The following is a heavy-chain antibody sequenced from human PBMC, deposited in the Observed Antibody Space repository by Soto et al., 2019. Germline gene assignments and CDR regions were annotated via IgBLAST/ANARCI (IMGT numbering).Heavy chain of an antibody. Sequence: QVQLVQSGAEVKRPGSSVKVSCKVSGGTFNSYALSWVRQAPGQGLEWMGGIIPIFDTTKYIQKFQGRVTITADESTSTAYMELSSLRSDDTAVYYCARCRDSSGWHDALFVFDYWGQGTLVTVSS. J-gene: IGHJ4*02. V-gene: IGHV1-69*01. CDR3: ARCRDSSGWHDALFVFDY. D-gene: IGHD6-19*01. CDR1: GGTFNSYA. CDR2: IIPIFDTT.